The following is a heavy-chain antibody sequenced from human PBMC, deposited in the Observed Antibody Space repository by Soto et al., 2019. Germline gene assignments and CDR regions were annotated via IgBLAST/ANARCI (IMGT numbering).Heavy chain of an antibody. J-gene: IGHJ4*02. CDR2: INAGNGNT. V-gene: IGHV1-3*01. Sequence: ASVKVSCKASGYTFTSYAMHWVRQAPGQRLEWMGWINAGNGNTKYSQKFQGRVTITRDTSASTAYMELSSLRSEDTAVYYCARDAFLSIAARAFDYWGQGTLVTVSS. CDR3: ARDAFLSIAARAFDY. D-gene: IGHD6-6*01. CDR1: GYTFTSYA.